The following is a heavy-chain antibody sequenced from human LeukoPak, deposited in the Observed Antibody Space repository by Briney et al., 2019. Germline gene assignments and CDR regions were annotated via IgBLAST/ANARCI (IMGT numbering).Heavy chain of an antibody. Sequence: ASVKVSCKASGGTFSSYAISWVRQAPGQGLERMGRIIPIFGIANYAQKFQGRVTITTDESTSTAYMELSSLRSEDTAVYYCAVYYDSSGYYYSYFDYWGQGTLVTVSS. J-gene: IGHJ4*02. V-gene: IGHV1-69*05. CDR1: GGTFSSYA. CDR3: AVYYDSSGYYYSYFDY. CDR2: IIPIFGIA. D-gene: IGHD3-22*01.